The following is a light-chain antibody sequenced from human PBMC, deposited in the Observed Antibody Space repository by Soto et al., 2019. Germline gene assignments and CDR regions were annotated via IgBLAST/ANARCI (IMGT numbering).Light chain of an antibody. V-gene: IGLV2-8*01. CDR1: SSDVGGYNF. CDR3: SSYTSSGTLV. J-gene: IGLJ2*01. CDR2: EVT. Sequence: QSVLTQPPSASGSPGQSVTISCTGTSSDVGGYNFVSWYQQHPGKAPKLIIYEVTKRPSGVPDRFSGSKSGNTASLTVSGLQAEDEADYYCSSYTSSGTLVFGGGTKVTVL.